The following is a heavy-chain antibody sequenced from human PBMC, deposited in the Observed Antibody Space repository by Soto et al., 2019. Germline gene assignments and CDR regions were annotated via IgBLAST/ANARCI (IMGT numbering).Heavy chain of an antibody. CDR2: IYYSGST. V-gene: IGHV4-39*02. D-gene: IGHD3-3*01. J-gene: IGHJ6*02. CDR3: ARERYYASGLPYGMDV. Sequence: QLQLQESGPGLVKPSETLSLTCTVSGGSISSSSYYWGWIRQPPGKGLEWIGSIYYSGSTYYNPSLKSRVTISVDTSKNQFSLKLSSVTAADTAVYYCARERYYASGLPYGMDVWGQGTTVTVSS. CDR1: GGSISSSSYY.